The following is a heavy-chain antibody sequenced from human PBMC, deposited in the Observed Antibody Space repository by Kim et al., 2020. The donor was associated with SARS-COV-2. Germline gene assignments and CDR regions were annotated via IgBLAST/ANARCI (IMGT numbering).Heavy chain of an antibody. CDR1: GGSISSGGYY. D-gene: IGHD3-22*01. Sequence: SETLSLTCTVSGGSISSGGYYWSWIRQHPGKGLEWIGYIYYSGSTYYNPSLKSRVTISVDTSKNQFSLKLSSVTAADTAVYYCARVRHYYDSSGYHDAFDIWGQGTMVTVSS. J-gene: IGHJ3*02. CDR2: IYYSGST. CDR3: ARVRHYYDSSGYHDAFDI. V-gene: IGHV4-31*03.